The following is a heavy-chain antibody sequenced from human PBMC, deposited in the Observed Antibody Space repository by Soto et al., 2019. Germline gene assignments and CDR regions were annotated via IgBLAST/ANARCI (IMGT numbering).Heavy chain of an antibody. CDR2: ISAYNGNT. Sequence: VTVASKTSGYTFTSYGISWVRQAPGQGLEWMGWISAYNGNTNYAQKLQGRVTMTTDTSTSTAYMELRSLRSDDTAVYYCAVPPEYSGMDVWGQGTTVTVSS. V-gene: IGHV1-18*01. CDR3: AVPPEYSGMDV. J-gene: IGHJ6*02. CDR1: GYTFTSYG. D-gene: IGHD5-12*01.